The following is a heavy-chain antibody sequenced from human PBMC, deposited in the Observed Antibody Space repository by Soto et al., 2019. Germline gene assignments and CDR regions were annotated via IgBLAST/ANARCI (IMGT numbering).Heavy chain of an antibody. CDR3: ARGTGRYRAAAGTGYFDY. Sequence: SETLALTCAVYGGCFSGYYWSWIRQPPGKGLEWIGEINHSGSTNYNPSLKSRVTISVDTSKNQFSLELSSVTAADTAVYYCARGTGRYRAAAGTGYFDYWGQGTLVTVSS. CDR1: GGCFSGYY. V-gene: IGHV4-34*01. CDR2: INHSGST. D-gene: IGHD6-13*01. J-gene: IGHJ4*02.